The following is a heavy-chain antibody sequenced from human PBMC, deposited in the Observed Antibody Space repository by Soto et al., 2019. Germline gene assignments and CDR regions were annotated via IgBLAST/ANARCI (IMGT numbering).Heavy chain of an antibody. Sequence: EVQLVESGGGLVQPGGSLRLSCAASGFTFSSYSMNWVRQAPGKGLEWVSYISSSSSTIYYADSVRGRFTISRDNAKNSLYLQMNSLRDEDTAVYYCASCVGRYWGDCTGGRENFWCQGTRVTVSS. CDR1: GFTFSSYS. D-gene: IGHD2-8*02. CDR2: ISSSSSTI. V-gene: IGHV3-48*02. CDR3: ASCVGRYWGDCTGGRENF. J-gene: IGHJ4*02.